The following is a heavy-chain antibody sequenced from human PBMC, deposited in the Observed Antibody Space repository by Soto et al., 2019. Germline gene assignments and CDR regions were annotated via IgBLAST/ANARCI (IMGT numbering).Heavy chain of an antibody. CDR3: ARDSLDYDSSGYYIL. CDR1: GGTFSSYA. CDR2: IIPIFGTA. D-gene: IGHD3-22*01. V-gene: IGHV1-69*13. J-gene: IGHJ4*02. Sequence: SVKVSCKASGGTFSSYAISWVRQAPGQGLEWMGGIIPIFGTANYAQKFQGRVTITADESTSTAYMELSSLRSEDTAVYYCARDSLDYDSSGYYILWGQGTLVTVSS.